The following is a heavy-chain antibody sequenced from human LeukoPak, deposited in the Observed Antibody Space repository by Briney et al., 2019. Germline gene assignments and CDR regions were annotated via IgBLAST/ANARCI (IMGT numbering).Heavy chain of an antibody. D-gene: IGHD3-16*02. CDR1: GFTFTNRW. Sequence: PGGSLRLSCAASGFTFTNRWMNWVRQAPGKGLEWVAKIGKDGSEKNYVGSVKGSLTISRDNDKSSLYLQMNSLRAEDTAVYYCVREGDYVWGDYRSLDYWGQGTLVTVSS. J-gene: IGHJ4*02. CDR3: VREGDYVWGDYRSLDY. CDR2: IGKDGSEK. V-gene: IGHV3-7*01.